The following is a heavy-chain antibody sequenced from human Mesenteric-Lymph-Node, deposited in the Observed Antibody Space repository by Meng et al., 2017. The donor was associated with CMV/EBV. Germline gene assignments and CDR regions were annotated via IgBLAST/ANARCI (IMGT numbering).Heavy chain of an antibody. CDR2: VNSDGTST. CDR1: GFTFSPSW. V-gene: IGHV3-74*01. J-gene: IGHJ4*02. Sequence: LSCAASGFTFSPSWMHWVRQAPGKGLLWVSRVNSDGTSTRYADSVKGRFTISRDNAKNTLFLQMNSLRVEDTAIYYCARGDYGGHDYWGQGTLVTVSS. D-gene: IGHD4-23*01. CDR3: ARGDYGGHDY.